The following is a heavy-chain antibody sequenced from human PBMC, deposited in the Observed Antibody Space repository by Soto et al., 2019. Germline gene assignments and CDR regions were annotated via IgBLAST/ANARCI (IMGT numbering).Heavy chain of an antibody. V-gene: IGHV2-70*04. J-gene: IGHJ3*02. CDR2: IDWDDDK. Sequence: SGPALVNPXQTLTLTCTFSGFSLSTSGMRVSWIRQPPGKALEWLARIDWDDDKFYSTSLKTRRTISKDTSKNQVVLTMTNMDPVDTPTYYCARILEGVDAFDIWGQGTMVTVSS. CDR1: GFSLSTSGMR. D-gene: IGHD1-26*01. CDR3: ARILEGVDAFDI.